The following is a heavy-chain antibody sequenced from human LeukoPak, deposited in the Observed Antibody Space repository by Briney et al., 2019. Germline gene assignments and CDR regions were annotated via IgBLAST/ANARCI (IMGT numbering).Heavy chain of an antibody. Sequence: PSETLSLTCAVYGGSFSGYYWSWIRQPPGKGLEWIGSIYYSGSTYYNPSLKSRVTISVDTSKNQFSLKLSSVTAADTAVYYCARQLGGFLEWLPYGMDVWGQGTTVTVSS. CDR2: IYYSGST. D-gene: IGHD3-3*01. J-gene: IGHJ6*02. CDR3: ARQLGGFLEWLPYGMDV. V-gene: IGHV4-34*01. CDR1: GGSFSGYY.